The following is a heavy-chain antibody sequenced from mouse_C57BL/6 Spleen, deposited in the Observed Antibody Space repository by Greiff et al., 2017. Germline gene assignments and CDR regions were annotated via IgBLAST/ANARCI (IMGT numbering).Heavy chain of an antibody. V-gene: IGHV3-6*01. CDR3: ARENWHFDY. CDR1: GYSITSGYY. CDR2: ISYDGTN. D-gene: IGHD4-1*01. J-gene: IGHJ2*01. Sequence: DVQLQESGPGLVKPSQSLSLTCSVTGYSITSGYYWNWIRQFPGNKLEWMGYISYDGTNNYNPSLKNRISITRDTSKNQFFLKLNSVTTEDTATYYCARENWHFDYWGQGTTLTVSS.